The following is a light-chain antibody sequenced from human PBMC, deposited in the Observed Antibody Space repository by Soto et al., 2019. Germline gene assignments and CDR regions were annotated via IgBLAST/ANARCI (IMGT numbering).Light chain of an antibody. CDR2: DAS. Sequence: EIVLTQSPGTLSLSPGERATLSCRASQSVSSCYLAWYQQQPGQAPMLLIYDASSRATGIPDRFSGSGSGTNFTLTISRLEPEDFAVYYCQQYDSSLYTFGQGTKLEIK. V-gene: IGKV3-20*01. J-gene: IGKJ2*01. CDR1: QSVSSCY. CDR3: QQYDSSLYT.